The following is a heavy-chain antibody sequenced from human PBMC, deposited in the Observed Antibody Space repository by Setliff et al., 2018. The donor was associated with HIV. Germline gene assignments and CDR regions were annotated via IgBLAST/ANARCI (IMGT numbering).Heavy chain of an antibody. Sequence: SETLSLTCTVSGGSISSSSYYWGWIRQPPGKGLEWIGSIYYSGSTYYNPSLKSRVTISVDTSKNQFSLKLSSVTAADTAVYYCARRRIDVCYFDYWGQGTLVTVS. D-gene: IGHD3-16*01. V-gene: IGHV4-39*01. CDR3: ARRRIDVCYFDY. CDR1: GGSISSSSYY. CDR2: IYYSGST. J-gene: IGHJ4*02.